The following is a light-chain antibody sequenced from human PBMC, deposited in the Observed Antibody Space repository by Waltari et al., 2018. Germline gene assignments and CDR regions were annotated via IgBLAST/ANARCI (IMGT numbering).Light chain of an antibody. CDR3: AAWDDTLSAVV. V-gene: IGLV1-47*02. CDR1: SSNLGSNY. J-gene: IGLJ2*01. Sequence: QSVLTQPPSTSGTPGQRVTISCSGSSSNLGSNYVYWYQHPPGTAPNRLIYTKDQGPSGVHDRFSGAKSGTSASLAISGLQSDDESDYCCAAWDDTLSAVVFGGGTKLTVL. CDR2: TKD.